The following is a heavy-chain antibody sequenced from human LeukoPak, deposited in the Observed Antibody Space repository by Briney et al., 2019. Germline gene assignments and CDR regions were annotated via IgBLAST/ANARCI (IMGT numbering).Heavy chain of an antibody. D-gene: IGHD4-11*01. J-gene: IGHJ4*02. V-gene: IGHV1-2*02. CDR1: GYTFNGFY. CDR3: ARWMATVTTPDY. CDR2: INPNSGGT. Sequence: AASVKVSCKASGYTFNGFYLHWVRQAPGQGLEGMGWINPNSGGTNYAQKFQGRVTMTRDTSISTAYMELSRLRSDDTAVYYCARWMATVTTPDYWGQGTLVTVSS.